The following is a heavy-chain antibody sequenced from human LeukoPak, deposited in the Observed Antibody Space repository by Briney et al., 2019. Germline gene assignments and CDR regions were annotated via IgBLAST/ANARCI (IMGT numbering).Heavy chain of an antibody. D-gene: IGHD4-17*01. J-gene: IGHJ4*02. CDR2: IRYDGSNK. Sequence: GGSLRLSCAASGFTFSSYGMNWVRQAPGKGLEWVAFIRYDGSNKYYADSVKGRFTISRDNAQKSLSLQMKSLRAEDTAVYYCARGSGDLDNWGQGTLVTVSS. CDR1: GFTFSSYG. V-gene: IGHV3-30*02. CDR3: ARGSGDLDN.